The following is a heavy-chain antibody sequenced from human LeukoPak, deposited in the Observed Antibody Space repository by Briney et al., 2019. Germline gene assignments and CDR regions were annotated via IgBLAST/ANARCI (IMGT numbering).Heavy chain of an antibody. V-gene: IGHV1-18*04. CDR1: GDTFTSYG. Sequence: ASVKVSCKASGDTFTSYGISWVRQAPGQGLEWMGWISAYNGNTNYAQKLQGRVTMTTDTSTSTAYMELRSLRSDDTAVYYCARQVASSSTYFSSGSYYSRIDYWGQGTLVTVSS. J-gene: IGHJ4*02. D-gene: IGHD3-10*01. CDR2: ISAYNGNT. CDR3: ARQVASSSTYFSSGSYYSRIDY.